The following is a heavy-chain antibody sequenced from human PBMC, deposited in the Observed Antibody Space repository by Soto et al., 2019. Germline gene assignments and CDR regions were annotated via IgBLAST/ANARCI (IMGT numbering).Heavy chain of an antibody. CDR2: ISSTSSTI. CDR3: ARVSCSGGTCYYSDY. CDR1: GFTFSNYS. D-gene: IGHD2-15*01. V-gene: IGHV3-48*01. J-gene: IGHJ4*02. Sequence: EVQLVESGGGLVQPGESVSLSCVASGFTFSNYSINWVRQAPGKGLEWVSYISSTSSTIHYADFVKGRFTNSRDNARNSVYLQMNSLRAEDTAMYYCARVSCSGGTCYYSDYWGQGTQVTVSS.